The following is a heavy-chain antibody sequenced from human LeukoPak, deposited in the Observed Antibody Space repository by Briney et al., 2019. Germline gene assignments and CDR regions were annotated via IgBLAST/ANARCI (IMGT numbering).Heavy chain of an antibody. CDR3: ARAGPGSGWYFDY. Sequence: GASVTVSCKAPGGTFTNYSITWVRRAPGQGLEWMGWISPYNGNTRYAQKFQGRVAMTTDTSTTTAYMELRGLRFNDTAVYYCARAGPGSGWYFDYWGQGTLVTVSS. V-gene: IGHV1-18*01. D-gene: IGHD6-19*01. CDR1: GGTFTNYS. CDR2: ISPYNGNT. J-gene: IGHJ4*02.